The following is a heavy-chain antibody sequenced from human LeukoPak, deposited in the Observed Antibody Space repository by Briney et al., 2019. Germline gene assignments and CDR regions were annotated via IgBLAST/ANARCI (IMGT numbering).Heavy chain of an antibody. CDR3: ARLNQGNRFDY. CDR2: VYYSGTT. CDR1: GGSLTGYF. Sequence: KPSETLSLTCTDPGGSLTGYFWSWVRQPPGKGREWIWNVYYSGTTSYTPSLKSRVAISVDAANTQFSLNLNSVTAADTAVYYCARLNQGNRFDYWGQGTLVTVSS. D-gene: IGHD1-14*01. V-gene: IGHV4-59*08. J-gene: IGHJ4*02.